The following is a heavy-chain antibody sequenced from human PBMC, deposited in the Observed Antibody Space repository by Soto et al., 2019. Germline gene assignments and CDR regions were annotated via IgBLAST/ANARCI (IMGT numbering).Heavy chain of an antibody. D-gene: IGHD1-1*01. CDR1: VFACSSYC. V-gene: IGHV3-74*01. CDR3: DRDLSGDTTTYFDI. J-gene: IGHJ4*02. CDR2: IYNDWSRT. Sequence: GESXRLSGSASVFACSSYCIHWFRQIPGKGPVWVSRIYNDWSRTGYADSVKGRFTISRDNAKNTLYLQMSSLTVEDTAVYYCDRDLSGDTTTYFDIWGPGTLVTVSS.